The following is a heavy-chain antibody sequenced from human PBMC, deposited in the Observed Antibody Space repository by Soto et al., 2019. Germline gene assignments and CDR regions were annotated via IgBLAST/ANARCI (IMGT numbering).Heavy chain of an antibody. CDR3: ARDLRSRGWFDP. Sequence: SETLSLTCDVSGVSITSHYWNWIRQSPGMGLEWIGSTYFRGSASYNPSLKSRVTISLDTSKDQLSLTLSAVTAADSAVYYCARDLRSRGWFDPWGPGIQVTVSS. J-gene: IGHJ5*02. V-gene: IGHV4-59*11. CDR2: TYFRGSA. CDR1: GVSITSHY.